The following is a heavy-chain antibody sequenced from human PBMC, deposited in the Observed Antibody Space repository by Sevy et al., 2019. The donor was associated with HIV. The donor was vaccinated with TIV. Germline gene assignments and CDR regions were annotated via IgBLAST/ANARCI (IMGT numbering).Heavy chain of an antibody. V-gene: IGHV3-53*01. Sequence: GGSLRLSCAASGFTVSSNYMSWVRQAPGKGLEWVSVIYSGGSTYYADSVKGRFTISRDNSKNTLYLQMNSLRAEDTAVYYCARASTGDLKDYSGQGTLVTVSS. CDR1: GFTVSSNY. CDR3: ARASTGDLKDY. D-gene: IGHD7-27*01. CDR2: IYSGGST. J-gene: IGHJ4*02.